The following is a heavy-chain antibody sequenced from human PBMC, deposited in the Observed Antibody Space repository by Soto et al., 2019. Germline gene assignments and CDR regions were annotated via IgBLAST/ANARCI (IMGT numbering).Heavy chain of an antibody. CDR2: IYYSGST. J-gene: IGHJ4*02. D-gene: IGHD2-15*01. Sequence: SETLSLTCTVSGGSISSYYWSWIRQPPGKGLEWIGYIYYSGSTNYNPSLKSRVTISVDTSKNQFSLKLSSVTAADTAVYYCARHHAAYCSGGSCYSPQGRGPLDYWGQGTLVTVSS. CDR3: ARHHAAYCSGGSCYSPQGRGPLDY. V-gene: IGHV4-59*08. CDR1: GGSISSYY.